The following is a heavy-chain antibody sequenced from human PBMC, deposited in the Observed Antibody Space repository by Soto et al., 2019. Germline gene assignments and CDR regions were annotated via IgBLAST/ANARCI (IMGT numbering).Heavy chain of an antibody. CDR2: IIPIFGTA. CDR1: GGTFSSYA. CDR3: AKMADIVVVPDARRTESSIAALSYYYGMDV. D-gene: IGHD2-2*01. J-gene: IGHJ6*02. Sequence: VASVKVSCKASGGTFSSYAISWVRQAPGQGLEWMGGIIPIFGTANYAQKFQGRVTITADESTSTAYMELSSLRSEDTAVYYCAKMADIVVVPDARRTESSIAALSYYYGMDVWGQGTTVTVSS. V-gene: IGHV1-69*13.